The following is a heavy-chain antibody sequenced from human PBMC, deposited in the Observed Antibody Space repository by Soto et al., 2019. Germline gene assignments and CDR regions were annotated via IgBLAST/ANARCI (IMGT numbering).Heavy chain of an antibody. Sequence: PGASLKISCKGSGYSFSTYWIGWVRQMPGKGLEWMGIIYCDDSDTRYSPSFQGQVTISADKSINTAYLQWSGLKASDTAIYYCARTAGYSFGSDFDSWGQGTLVTVSS. J-gene: IGHJ4*02. CDR2: IYCDDSDT. V-gene: IGHV5-51*01. CDR3: ARTAGYSFGSDFDS. CDR1: GYSFSTYW. D-gene: IGHD5-18*01.